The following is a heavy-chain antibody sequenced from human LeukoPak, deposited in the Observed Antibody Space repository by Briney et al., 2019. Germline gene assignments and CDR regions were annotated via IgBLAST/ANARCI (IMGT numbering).Heavy chain of an antibody. V-gene: IGHV1-18*01. CDR3: ASPGVRGVITAPFDY. CDR1: GYTFTSYG. Sequence: AAVKVSCKASGYTFTSYGISWVRQAPGQGLERMGWISAYNGNTNYAQKLQGRVTMTTDTSTSTAYMELRSLRSDDTAVYYCASPGVRGVITAPFDYWGQGTLVTVSS. J-gene: IGHJ4*02. D-gene: IGHD3-10*01. CDR2: ISAYNGNT.